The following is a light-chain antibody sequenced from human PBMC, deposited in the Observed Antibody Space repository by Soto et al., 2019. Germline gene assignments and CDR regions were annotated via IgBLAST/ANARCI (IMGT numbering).Light chain of an antibody. Sequence: QSVLTQPASVSGSPGQSITISCTGTSGDVGTYNFVSWYQQHPGKAPKLMIYDVSNRPSGVSNRFSGSKSGNTASLTISGLQAEDEADYYCSSYTTISVVFGGGTKLTVL. CDR3: SSYTTISVV. J-gene: IGLJ2*01. CDR1: SGDVGTYNF. CDR2: DVS. V-gene: IGLV2-14*01.